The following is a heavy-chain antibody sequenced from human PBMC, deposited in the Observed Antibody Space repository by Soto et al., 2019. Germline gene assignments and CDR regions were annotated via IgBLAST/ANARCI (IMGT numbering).Heavy chain of an antibody. D-gene: IGHD6-13*01. V-gene: IGHV1-24*01. Sequence: AAVKVSCKVSGYTLTELSMHWVRQAPGKGLEWMGGFDPEDGETIYAQKFQGRDTMTEDTSTDTAYMELSSLRSEDTAVYYCATATGYSSSWYYSPKYYFDYWGQGTLVTVSS. J-gene: IGHJ4*02. CDR1: GYTLTELS. CDR3: ATATGYSSSWYYSPKYYFDY. CDR2: FDPEDGET.